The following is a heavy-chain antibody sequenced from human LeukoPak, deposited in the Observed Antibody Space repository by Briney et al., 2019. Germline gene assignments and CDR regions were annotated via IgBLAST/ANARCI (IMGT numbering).Heavy chain of an antibody. CDR3: ARDRSLFDY. J-gene: IGHJ4*02. V-gene: IGHV3-7*01. Sequence: GESLRLSCAASGFTFSGYAMSWVRQAPGKGLEWVANIKQDGSEKYYVDSVKGRFTISRDNAKNSLYLQMNSLRAEDTAVYYCARDRSLFDYWGQGTLVTVSS. CDR2: IKQDGSEK. CDR1: GFTFSGYA.